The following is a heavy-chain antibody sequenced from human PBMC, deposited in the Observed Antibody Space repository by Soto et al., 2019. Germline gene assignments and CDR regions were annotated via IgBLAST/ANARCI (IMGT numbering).Heavy chain of an antibody. CDR2: MNPNSGNT. D-gene: IGHD4-17*01. CDR1: GYTFTSYD. V-gene: IGHV1-8*01. J-gene: IGHJ6*03. CDR3: ARGFLDYGDYYYYYYMDV. Sequence: ASVKVSCKASGYTFTSYDINWVRQATGQGLEWMGWMNPNSGNTGYAQKFQGRVTMTRNTSISTAYMELSSLRSEDTAVYYCARGFLDYGDYYYYYYMDVWGKGTTVTVSS.